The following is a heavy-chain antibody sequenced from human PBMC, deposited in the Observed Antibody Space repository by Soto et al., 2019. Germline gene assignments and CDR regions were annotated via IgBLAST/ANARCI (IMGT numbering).Heavy chain of an antibody. J-gene: IGHJ4*02. Sequence: QVQLQQWGAGLLKPSETLSLTCAVYGGSFSGYYWRWIRQPPGKGLEWIGEINHSGSTNYNPSLKSRVTISVDTSKSRSSLKLSSVTAADPAVYYCASQLRGYSYGLGYWGQGTLVTVSS. D-gene: IGHD5-18*01. V-gene: IGHV4-34*01. CDR3: ASQLRGYSYGLGY. CDR1: GGSFSGYY. CDR2: INHSGST.